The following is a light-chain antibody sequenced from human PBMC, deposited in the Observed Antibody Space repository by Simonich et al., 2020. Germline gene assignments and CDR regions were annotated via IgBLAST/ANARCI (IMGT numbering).Light chain of an antibody. CDR3: QQYYSTPSIT. Sequence: DIVMTQSPDSLAVSLGERATIHCKSRQSVLYSSNNKNYLALYQQKPGQPPKLLIYWASTRESVVPDRFSGSGSGTDFTLTISSLQAEDVAVYYCQQYYSTPSITFGQGTRLEIK. CDR1: QSVLYSSNNKNY. J-gene: IGKJ5*01. CDR2: WAS. V-gene: IGKV4-1*01.